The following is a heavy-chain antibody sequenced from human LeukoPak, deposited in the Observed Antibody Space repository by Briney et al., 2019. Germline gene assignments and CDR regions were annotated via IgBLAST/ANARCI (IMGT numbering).Heavy chain of an antibody. CDR3: ARAGVTGTTDH. CDR2: INHSGST. CDR1: GGSFSGYY. D-gene: IGHD1-14*01. V-gene: IGHV4-34*01. J-gene: IGHJ5*02. Sequence: SETLSLTCAVYGGSFSGYYWSWIRQPPGKGLEWIGEINHSGSTNYNPSLKSRVTISVDTSKNQFSLKLSSVTAADTAVYYCARAGVTGTTDHWGQGTLVTVSS.